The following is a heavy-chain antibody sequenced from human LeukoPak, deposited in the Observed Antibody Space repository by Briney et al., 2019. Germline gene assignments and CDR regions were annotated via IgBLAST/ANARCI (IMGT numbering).Heavy chain of an antibody. CDR3: AWGKATIGRAFDI. V-gene: IGHV1-46*01. J-gene: IGHJ3*02. CDR1: VYTFTSYY. CDR2: INPSCCST. Sequence: SVKVSCKASVYTFTSYYMHWVRQAPGQGLEWRGIINPSCCSTSYAQKFQGRVTMTRETSTSTVYMELSSLRSEDAAVYYCAWGKATIGRAFDIWGQRTMVTVAS. D-gene: IGHD3-16*01.